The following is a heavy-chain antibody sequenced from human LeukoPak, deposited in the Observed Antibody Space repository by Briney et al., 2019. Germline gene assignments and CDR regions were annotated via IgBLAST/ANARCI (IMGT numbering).Heavy chain of an antibody. Sequence: SVNVSCKASGGTFSSYAISWVRQAPGQGLEWMGGIIPIFGTANYAQKFQGRVTITADESTSTAYMELSSLRSEDTAVYYCARDRSSSRYYYYMDVWGKGTTVTISS. CDR3: ARDRSSSRYYYYMDV. CDR1: GGTFSSYA. D-gene: IGHD6-13*01. V-gene: IGHV1-69*13. J-gene: IGHJ6*03. CDR2: IIPIFGTA.